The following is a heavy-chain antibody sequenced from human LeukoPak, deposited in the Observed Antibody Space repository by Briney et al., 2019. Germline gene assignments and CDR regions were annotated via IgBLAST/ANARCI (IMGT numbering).Heavy chain of an antibody. J-gene: IGHJ4*02. CDR2: IKPDGSET. CDR3: LAGGGY. CDR1: GLTFRTHW. D-gene: IGHD3-10*01. V-gene: IGHV3-7*01. Sequence: PGGSLRLSCAASGLTFRTHWMNWVRQAPGKGLEWVANIKPDGSETYYVDSVKGRFTVTRDNVQSSLHLQMDNLRGEDTAVYYCLAGGGYWGQGTLVTVSS.